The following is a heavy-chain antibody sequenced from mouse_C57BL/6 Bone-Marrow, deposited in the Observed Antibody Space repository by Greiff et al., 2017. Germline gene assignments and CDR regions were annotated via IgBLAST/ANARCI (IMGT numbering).Heavy chain of an antibody. CDR1: GFSLTSYG. Sequence: QVQLQQSGPGLVAPSQSLSITCTVSGFSLTSYGVDWVRQPPGKGLEWLGVLWGGGSTTYNSALMSSLSISKDNSKSQAFLKMNSLQTDDTAMCYCAKKDSSEGIGSAYWGQGTLVTVSA. D-gene: IGHD3-2*02. V-gene: IGHV2-9*01. J-gene: IGHJ3*01. CDR3: AKKDSSEGIGSAY. CDR2: LWGGGST.